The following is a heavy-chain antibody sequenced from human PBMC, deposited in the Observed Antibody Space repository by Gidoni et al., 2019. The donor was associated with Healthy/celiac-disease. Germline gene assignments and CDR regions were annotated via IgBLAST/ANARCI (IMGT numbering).Heavy chain of an antibody. D-gene: IGHD3-10*01. CDR1: GFTLSRYG. J-gene: IGHJ4*02. V-gene: IGHV3-30*18. CDR3: AKDRGYYYGSGSYSGDY. CDR2: ISYDGSNK. Sequence: VQLVESGGGVVQPGRSLRLSCAASGFTLSRYGMHWVRQAPGKGLEWVAVISYDGSNKYYADSVKGRFTISRDNSKNTLYLQMNSLRAEDTAVYYCAKDRGYYYGSGSYSGDYWGQGTLVTVSS.